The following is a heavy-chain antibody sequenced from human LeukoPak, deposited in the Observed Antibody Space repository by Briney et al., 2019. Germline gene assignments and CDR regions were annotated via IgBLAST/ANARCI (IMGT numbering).Heavy chain of an antibody. CDR2: IRYDGSNK. D-gene: IGHD3-22*01. V-gene: IGHV3-30*02. CDR3: AKDGSSGYYYAYYYYYYMDV. Sequence: PSGGSLRLSCAASGFTFSSYGMHWVRQAPGKGLEWVAFIRYDGSNKYYADSVKGRFTISRDNSKNTLYLQMNSLRAEDTAVYYCAKDGSSGYYYAYYYYYYMDVWGKGTTVTISS. J-gene: IGHJ6*03. CDR1: GFTFSSYG.